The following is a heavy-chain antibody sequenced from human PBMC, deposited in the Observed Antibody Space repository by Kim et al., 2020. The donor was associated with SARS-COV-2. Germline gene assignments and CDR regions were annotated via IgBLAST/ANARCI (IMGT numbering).Heavy chain of an antibody. CDR2: IYWDDDK. J-gene: IGHJ3*02. V-gene: IGHV2-5*02. CDR3: AHSPGGDFSRPREAFDI. D-gene: IGHD3-3*01. Sequence: SGPTLVKPTQTLTLTCTFSGFSLSTSGVGVGWIRQPPGKALEWLALIYWDDDKRYSPSLKSRLTITKDTSKNQVVLTMTNMDPVDTATYYCAHSPGGDFSRPREAFDIWGQGTMVTVSS. CDR1: GFSLSTSGVG.